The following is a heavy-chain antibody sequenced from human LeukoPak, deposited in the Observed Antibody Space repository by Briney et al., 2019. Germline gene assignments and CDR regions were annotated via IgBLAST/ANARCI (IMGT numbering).Heavy chain of an antibody. CDR1: GYMFTNYD. D-gene: IGHD3-10*01. Sequence: ASVKVSCKASGYMFTNYDVSWVRQATGQGLEWMGWMNPNSDNTGYARKFQGRVTMTWNTSMSTAFMELSSLRSEDTATYYCARGWFGEWDYGMDVWGQGTTVTVSS. J-gene: IGHJ6*02. CDR3: ARGWFGEWDYGMDV. CDR2: MNPNSDNT. V-gene: IGHV1-8*01.